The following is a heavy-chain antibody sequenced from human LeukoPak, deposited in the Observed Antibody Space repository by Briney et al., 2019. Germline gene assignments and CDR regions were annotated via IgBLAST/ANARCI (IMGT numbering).Heavy chain of an antibody. D-gene: IGHD3-3*01. J-gene: IGHJ4*02. Sequence: NTSEILSLACTISGGSISNYYWSWIRQPPGKGLEWIGYIYYSGDTNYNPSLKSRVTISVDTSKNQFSLKLTSVTAADTAVYYCASSHPLGSNNDYYTPFDYWGQGALVIVSS. CDR3: ASSHPLGSNNDYYTPFDY. CDR1: GGSISNYY. V-gene: IGHV4-59*01. CDR2: IYYSGDT.